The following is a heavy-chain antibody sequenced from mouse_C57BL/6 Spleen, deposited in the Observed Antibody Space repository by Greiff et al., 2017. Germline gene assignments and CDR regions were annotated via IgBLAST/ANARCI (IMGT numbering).Heavy chain of an antibody. CDR1: GYTFTSYW. D-gene: IGHD1-1*01. Sequence: QVQLKQPGAELVMPGASVKLSCKASGYTFTSYWMHWVKQRPGQGLEWIGEIDPSDSYTNYNQKFKGKTTLTVDKSSSTAYMQLSSLTSEDSAVYYCARGITTVVPHGMDYWGQGTSVTVSS. V-gene: IGHV1-69*01. J-gene: IGHJ4*01. CDR2: IDPSDSYT. CDR3: ARGITTVVPHGMDY.